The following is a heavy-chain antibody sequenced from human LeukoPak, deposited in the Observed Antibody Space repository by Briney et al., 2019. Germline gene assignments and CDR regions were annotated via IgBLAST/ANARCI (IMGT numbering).Heavy chain of an antibody. CDR3: AKDRRMHRYNWNVLLDY. CDR2: ISGSGGST. V-gene: IGHV3-23*01. J-gene: IGHJ4*02. Sequence: GGSLRLSCAASGFTFSSYAMSWVRQAPGRGLEWVSAISGSGGSTYDADSVKGRFTISRDNSKNTLYLQMNSLRAEDTAVYYCAKDRRMHRYNWNVLLDYWGEGALVTVSS. D-gene: IGHD1-20*01. CDR1: GFTFSSYA.